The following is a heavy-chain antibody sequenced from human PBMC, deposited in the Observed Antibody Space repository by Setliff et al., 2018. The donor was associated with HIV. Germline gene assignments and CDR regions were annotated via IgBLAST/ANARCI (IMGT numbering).Heavy chain of an antibody. D-gene: IGHD4-17*01. V-gene: IGHV4-61*02. CDR2: VYTTGIT. Sequence: PSETLSLTCSVSGDSVSSVHYYWGWIRQPAGKGLEWIGRVYTTGITNYNPSLKSRVTISVDTSKNQFSLKLSSVTAADTAVYYCASSPAWRSDYGLHTFDYWGQGTLVTVSS. CDR3: ASSPAWRSDYGLHTFDY. CDR1: GDSVSSVHYY. J-gene: IGHJ4*02.